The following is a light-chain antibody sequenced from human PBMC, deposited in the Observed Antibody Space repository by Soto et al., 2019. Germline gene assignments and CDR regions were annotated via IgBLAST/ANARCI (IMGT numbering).Light chain of an antibody. CDR2: GAS. CDR1: QSVGND. J-gene: IGKJ1*01. V-gene: IGKV3-15*01. Sequence: DIVMTQSPASLSVSPGEGVSLSCRASQSVGNDVAWYQQIPGQAPRLLIYGASTRATSVPARFTGSGSGTDFTLNISSLQSEDFAVYYCQQYYNWPPAWTLGQGTRVDI. CDR3: QQYYNWPPAWT.